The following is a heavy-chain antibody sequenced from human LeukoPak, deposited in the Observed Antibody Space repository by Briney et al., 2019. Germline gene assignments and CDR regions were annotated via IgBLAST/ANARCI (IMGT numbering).Heavy chain of an antibody. Sequence: ASVTVSFTASGYTFTVYYMHWVRQAPGQGLEWMGWINLNSGGTNYAQKFQGRVTMTRDTSISTAYMELSRLRSDDTAVYYCARGSGSGSYSGPLTIWGQGTMVTVSS. CDR2: INLNSGGT. CDR3: ARGSGSGSYSGPLTI. V-gene: IGHV1-2*02. CDR1: GYTFTVYY. J-gene: IGHJ3*02. D-gene: IGHD1-26*01.